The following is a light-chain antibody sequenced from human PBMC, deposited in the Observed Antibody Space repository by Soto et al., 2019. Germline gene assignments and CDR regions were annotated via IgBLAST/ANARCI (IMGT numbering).Light chain of an antibody. Sequence: EIVLTQSPGTLSLSPGERATLSCRASQSVSSSYLAWYQQKPGQAPRLLIYGASSRATGIPDRFSGSGSGTDFTLAISSLQAEDVAVYFRQHSYIIPRTFGQGTKVDIK. V-gene: IGKV3-20*01. CDR3: QHSYIIPRT. CDR2: GAS. CDR1: QSVSSSY. J-gene: IGKJ1*01.